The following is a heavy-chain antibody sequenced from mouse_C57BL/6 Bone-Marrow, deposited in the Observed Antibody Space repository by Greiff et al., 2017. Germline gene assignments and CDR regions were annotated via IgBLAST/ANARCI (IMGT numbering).Heavy chain of an antibody. V-gene: IGHV5-4*01. CDR2: ISDGGSYT. Sequence: EVKLQESGGGLVKPGGSLKLSCAASGFTFSSYAMSWVRQTPEKRLEWVATISDGGSYTYYPDNVKGRFTISRDNAKNNLYLQMSHLKSEDTAMYYCARDEGKADWGQGTLVTVSA. CDR3: ARDEGKAD. CDR1: GFTFSSYA. J-gene: IGHJ3*01.